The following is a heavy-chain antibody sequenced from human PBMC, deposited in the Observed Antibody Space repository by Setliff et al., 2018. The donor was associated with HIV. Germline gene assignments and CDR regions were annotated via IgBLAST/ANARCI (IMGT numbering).Heavy chain of an antibody. V-gene: IGHV4-4*07. CDR1: GGSITSYY. Sequence: PSETLSLTCTVSGGSITSYYWSWIRQPAGKGLEWFGRIYISGSTNYNPSFESRVTMSIDTSKNQFALKRSSVTAADTAVYYCARGGGTGSFDYWGQGTLVTVSS. J-gene: IGHJ4*02. D-gene: IGHD3-16*01. CDR3: ARGGGTGSFDY. CDR2: IYISGST.